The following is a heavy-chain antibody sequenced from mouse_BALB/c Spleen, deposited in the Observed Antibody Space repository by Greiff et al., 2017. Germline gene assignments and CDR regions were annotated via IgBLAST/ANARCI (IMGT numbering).Heavy chain of an antibody. J-gene: IGHJ3*01. CDR2: INPSTGYT. D-gene: IGHD2-4*01. Sequence: VQLQQSGAELAKPGASVKMSCKASGYTFTSYWMHWVKQRPGQGLEWIGYINPSTGYTEYNQKFKDKATLTADKSSSTAYMQLSSLTSEDSAVYYCARYYDYDAWFAYWGQGTLVTVSA. V-gene: IGHV1-7*01. CDR3: ARYYDYDAWFAY. CDR1: GYTFTSYW.